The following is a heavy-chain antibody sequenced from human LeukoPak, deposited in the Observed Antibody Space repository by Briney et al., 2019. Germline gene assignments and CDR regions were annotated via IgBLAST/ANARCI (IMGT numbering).Heavy chain of an antibody. CDR3: AKDLDYYGSGSSTFDY. J-gene: IGHJ4*02. Sequence: GGSLRLSCAASGFTFDDYAMHWVRQAPGKGLEWVSGISWNSGSIGYADSVKGRFTISRDNAKNSLYLQMNSLGAEDTALYYCAKDLDYYGSGSSTFDYWGQGTLVTVSS. D-gene: IGHD3-10*01. CDR2: ISWNSGSI. CDR1: GFTFDDYA. V-gene: IGHV3-9*01.